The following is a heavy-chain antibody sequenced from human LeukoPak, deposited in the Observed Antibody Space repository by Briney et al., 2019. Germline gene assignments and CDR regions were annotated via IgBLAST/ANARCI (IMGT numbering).Heavy chain of an antibody. D-gene: IGHD3-22*01. V-gene: IGHV3-23*01. CDR3: AKDNYYDSSGDFDY. CDR2: ISGSGSST. CDR1: GFTFSSYA. Sequence: GGSLRLSCAASGFTFSSYAMSWVRQAPGKGLEWVSAISGSGSSTYYADSVKGRFTISRDNSKNTLYLQMNSLRAEDTAVYYCAKDNYYDSSGDFDYWGQGTLVTVSS. J-gene: IGHJ4*02.